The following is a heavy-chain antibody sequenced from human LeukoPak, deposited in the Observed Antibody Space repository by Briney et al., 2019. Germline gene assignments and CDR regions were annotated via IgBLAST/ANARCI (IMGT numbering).Heavy chain of an antibody. D-gene: IGHD2-2*01. V-gene: IGHV3-33*01. CDR3: ARGPYQLPPVFWHSY. J-gene: IGHJ4*02. CDR2: IWNDGSNK. Sequence: PGRSLRLSCAASGFTFSIYGMHWVRQAPGKGLEWVAVIWNDGSNKYYADSVKGRFTISRDNSKNTLYLQMNSLRAEDTAVYSCARGPYQLPPVFWHSYWGQGTLVTVSS. CDR1: GFTFSIYG.